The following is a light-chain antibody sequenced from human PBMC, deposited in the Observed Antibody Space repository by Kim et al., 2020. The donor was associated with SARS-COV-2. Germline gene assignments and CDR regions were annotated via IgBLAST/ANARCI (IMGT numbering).Light chain of an antibody. Sequence: SVSPGEKATLSCRASQSVSTNVAWYQQKPGQAPRLRMYGTFTRDTGITGRFSGSGSGTEFTLTISSLQSEDFAVYYWQQYNNFRTFGQGTKVDIK. CDR1: QSVSTN. J-gene: IGKJ1*01. CDR3: QQYNNFRT. CDR2: GTF. V-gene: IGKV3-15*01.